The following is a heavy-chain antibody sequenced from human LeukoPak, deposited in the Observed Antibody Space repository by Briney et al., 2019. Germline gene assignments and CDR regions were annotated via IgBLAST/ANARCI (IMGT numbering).Heavy chain of an antibody. CDR2: INQDGSET. D-gene: IGHD3-3*01. Sequence: GGSLRLSCVASGFTFSTNWMDWVRLAPGKGLEWVANINQDGSETYYVDSVKGRFTISRDNPKSSLFLQMNSLRAEDTAVYFCARYFRSGPNISWGQGTLVTVSS. V-gene: IGHV3-7*05. CDR3: ARYFRSGPNIS. CDR1: GFTFSTNW. J-gene: IGHJ5*02.